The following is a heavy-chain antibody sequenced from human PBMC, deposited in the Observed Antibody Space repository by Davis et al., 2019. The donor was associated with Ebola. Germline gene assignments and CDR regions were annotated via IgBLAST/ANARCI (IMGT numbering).Heavy chain of an antibody. CDR2: ISSSSAPI. CDR1: GFSFSTYG. Sequence: GESLKISCAASGFSFSTYGMHWVRQAPGKGLEWISYISSSSAPIYYADSVKGRFTISRDNAKNTLYLQMNSLRAEDTAVYYCARGGTTVTTPLDYWGQGTLVTVSS. CDR3: ARGGTTVTTPLDY. V-gene: IGHV3-48*04. J-gene: IGHJ4*02. D-gene: IGHD4-17*01.